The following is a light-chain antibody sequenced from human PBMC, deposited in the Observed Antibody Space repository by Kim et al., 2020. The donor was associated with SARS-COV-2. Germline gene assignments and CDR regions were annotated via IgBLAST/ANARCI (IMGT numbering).Light chain of an antibody. CDR2: QDT. CDR1: KLEDKY. Sequence: VSPGQTASITCSGDKLEDKYVCWYQQKAGQSPVLLIYQDTKWPSGIPERFSGSNAGNTATLTISGTQAMDEADYYCQTWDSSSVIFGGGTQLTVL. CDR3: QTWDSSSVI. J-gene: IGLJ2*01. V-gene: IGLV3-1*01.